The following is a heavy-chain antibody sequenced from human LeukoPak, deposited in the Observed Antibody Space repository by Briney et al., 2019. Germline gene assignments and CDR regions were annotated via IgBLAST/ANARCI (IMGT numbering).Heavy chain of an antibody. V-gene: IGHV3-30-3*01. CDR3: ARDLRACRSTRCYGRGYYYSGMAV. J-gene: IGHJ6*02. D-gene: IGHD2-2*01. Sequence: PGGSLRLSCAASGFTFSSYAMHWVRQAPGKGLEWVAVISYDGSNKYYADSVKGRFTISRDNSKNTLYLQMNSLRAEDTAVYYCARDLRACRSTRCYGRGYYYSGMAVWGQRTTVAVS. CDR1: GFTFSSYA. CDR2: ISYDGSNK.